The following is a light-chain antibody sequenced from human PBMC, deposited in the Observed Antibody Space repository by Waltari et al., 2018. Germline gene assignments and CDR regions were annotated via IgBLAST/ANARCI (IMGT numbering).Light chain of an antibody. CDR3: QQYYDYPRT. J-gene: IGKJ1*01. V-gene: IGKV1-8*01. CDR1: QGIGSY. CDR2: AAS. Sequence: AIRITQSPSSLSASTGDSVTISCRASQGIGSYLAWYQQKPGSAPNLLIYAASTLQSGVPSRFSGGGSGTDFTLTITCLQSEDFATYYCQQYYDYPRTFGQGTKVEIK.